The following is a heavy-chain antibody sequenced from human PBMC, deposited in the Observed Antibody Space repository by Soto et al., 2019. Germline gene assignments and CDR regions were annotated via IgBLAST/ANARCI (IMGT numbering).Heavy chain of an antibody. CDR3: TRPLAGSGSTWFDP. J-gene: IGHJ5*02. CDR2: IRSKANSYAT. Sequence: HPGGSLRLSCAASGFTFSGSAMHWVRQASGKGLEWVGRIRSKANSYATAHAASVKGRFTISRDDSKNTAYLQMNSLKTEDTAVYYCTRPLAGSGSTWFDPWGQGTLVTVSS. V-gene: IGHV3-73*01. CDR1: GFTFSGSA. D-gene: IGHD3-10*01.